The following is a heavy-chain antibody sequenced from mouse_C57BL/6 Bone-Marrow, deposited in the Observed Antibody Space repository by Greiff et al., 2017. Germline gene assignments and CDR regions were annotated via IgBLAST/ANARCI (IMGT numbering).Heavy chain of an antibody. CDR3: ARKFKGAMDY. V-gene: IGHV1-69*01. Sequence: VQLQQSGAELVMPGASVKLSCKASGYTFTSYWMHWVKQRPGQGLEWIGEIDPSDSYTNYNQKFKGKSTLTVDKSSSTAYMQLSSLTSEDSSVYYCARKFKGAMDYWGQGTSVTVSS. CDR1: GYTFTSYW. CDR2: IDPSDSYT. J-gene: IGHJ4*01.